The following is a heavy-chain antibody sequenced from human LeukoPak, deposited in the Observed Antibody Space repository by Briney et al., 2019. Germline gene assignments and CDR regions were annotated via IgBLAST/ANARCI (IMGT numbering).Heavy chain of an antibody. Sequence: GGSLRLSCAASGFTFSSYSMNWVRQAPGKGLEWVSSISSSSSYIYYADSVKGRFTISRDNAKNSLYLQMNSLRAEDTAVYYCARVTAYYYGSGSWGFWGQGTLVTVSS. CDR2: ISSSSSYI. CDR1: GFTFSSYS. D-gene: IGHD3-10*01. V-gene: IGHV3-21*01. CDR3: ARVTAYYYGSGSWGF. J-gene: IGHJ4*02.